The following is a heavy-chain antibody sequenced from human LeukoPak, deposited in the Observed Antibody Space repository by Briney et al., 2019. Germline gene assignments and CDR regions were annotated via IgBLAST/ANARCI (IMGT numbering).Heavy chain of an antibody. CDR3: AKGGVEYYYYYMDV. J-gene: IGHJ6*03. CDR1: GFTFSSYA. Sequence: PGGSLRLSCAASGFTFSSYAMSWVRQAPGKGLEWVSAISGSGGSTYYADSVKGRFTISRDNSKNTLYLQMNSLRAEDTAVYYCAKGGVEYYYYYMDVWGKGTTVTVSS. CDR2: ISGSGGST. V-gene: IGHV3-23*01.